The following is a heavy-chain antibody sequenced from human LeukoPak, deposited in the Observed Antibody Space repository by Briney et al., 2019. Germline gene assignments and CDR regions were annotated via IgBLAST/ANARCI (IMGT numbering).Heavy chain of an antibody. V-gene: IGHV4-59*01. CDR2: IYYSGST. Sequence: SETLSLTCTVSGGSISSYYWSWIRQPPGKGLEWIGYIYYSGSTNYNPSLKSRVTISVDTSKNQFSLKLSSVTAADTAVYYCAALQGDDYGVHIWGQGTMVTVSS. CDR1: GGSISSYY. CDR3: AALQGDDYGVHI. D-gene: IGHD4-17*01. J-gene: IGHJ3*02.